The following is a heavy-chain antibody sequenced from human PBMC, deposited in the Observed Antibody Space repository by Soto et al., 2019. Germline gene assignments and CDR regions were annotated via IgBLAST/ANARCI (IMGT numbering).Heavy chain of an antibody. CDR1: GGTFSSYA. Sequence: SVKVSCKASGGTFSSYAISWVRQAPGQGLEWMGGIIPIFGTANYAQKFQGRVTITADESTSTAYMELSSLRSEDTAVYYCARGPEITYYYDSSGYYAWYFDYWGQGTLVTVSS. J-gene: IGHJ4*02. D-gene: IGHD3-22*01. V-gene: IGHV1-69*13. CDR3: ARGPEITYYYDSSGYYAWYFDY. CDR2: IIPIFGTA.